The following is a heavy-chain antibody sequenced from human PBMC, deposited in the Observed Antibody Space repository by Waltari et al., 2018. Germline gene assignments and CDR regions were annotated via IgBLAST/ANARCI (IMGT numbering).Heavy chain of an antibody. CDR3: ARGKSWIQLWSSVGFDY. D-gene: IGHD5-18*01. J-gene: IGHJ4*02. CDR1: GGSISSSSYY. V-gene: IGHV4-39*07. Sequence: QLQLQESGPGLVKPSETLSLTCTVSGGSISSSSYYWGWIRQPPGKGLEWIGEINHSGSTNYNPSLKSRVTISVDTSKNQFSLKLSSVTAADTAVYYCARGKSWIQLWSSVGFDYWGQGTLVTVSS. CDR2: INHSGST.